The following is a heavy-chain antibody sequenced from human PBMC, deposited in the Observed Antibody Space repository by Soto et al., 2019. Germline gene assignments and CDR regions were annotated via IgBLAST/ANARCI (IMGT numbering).Heavy chain of an antibody. J-gene: IGHJ6*02. CDR2: INPSGGST. CDR3: ARDLMWVYGSVTSPYYYGMDV. D-gene: IGHD3-10*01. CDR1: GYTFTSYY. V-gene: IGHV1-46*01. Sequence: ASVKVSCKASGYTFTSYYMHWVRQAPGQGLEWMGIINPSGGSTSYAQKFQGRVTMTRDTSTSTVYMELSSLRSEDTAVYYCARDLMWVYGSVTSPYYYGMDVWGQGTTVTVSS.